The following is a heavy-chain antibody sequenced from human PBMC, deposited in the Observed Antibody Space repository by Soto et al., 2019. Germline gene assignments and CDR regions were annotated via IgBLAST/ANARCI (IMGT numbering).Heavy chain of an antibody. J-gene: IGHJ2*01. V-gene: IGHV3-33*03. Sequence: QVQLVESGGGVAQPGRSLRLSCAASGFMFSSYGMHWVRQAPGKGLEWVAVIWFDGTNKYYADSVKGRFTISRDNSKNTMYLQMNSLTAVDTDVYSCSRSSGAWYFALWGRGTLVTVSS. CDR3: SRSSGAWYFAL. CDR2: IWFDGTNK. D-gene: IGHD1-26*01. CDR1: GFMFSSYG.